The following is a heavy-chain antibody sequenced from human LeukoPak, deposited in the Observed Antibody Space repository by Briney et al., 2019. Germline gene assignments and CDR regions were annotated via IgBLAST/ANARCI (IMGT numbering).Heavy chain of an antibody. D-gene: IGHD3-10*01. CDR1: GFTFSDYY. J-gene: IGHJ6*04. Sequence: GGSLTLSCAASGFTFSDYYISWVRQAPGKGREWVSFIRSNAYGATTEYAASVNGRFTISRDDYKIFAHLQMNSLTTEDTAVYYCSRADYDGSGSHISLDVWGKGTTVTVSS. V-gene: IGHV3-49*04. CDR3: SRADYDGSGSHISLDV. CDR2: IRSNAYGATT.